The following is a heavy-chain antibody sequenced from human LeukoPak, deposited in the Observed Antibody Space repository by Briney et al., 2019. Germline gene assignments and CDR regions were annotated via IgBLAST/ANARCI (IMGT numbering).Heavy chain of an antibody. J-gene: IGHJ6*03. V-gene: IGHV3-21*01. D-gene: IGHD2/OR15-2a*01. CDR2: ITSSNNYI. CDR3: ARGEFGDYYYFYMDV. Sequence: PGGSLRLSCAASGFTFSSYSMNWVRQAPGKGLEWVSSITSSNNYIYYGDSVKGRFTISKDDAKNSLFLQMNSLRAEDTATYYCARGEFGDYYYFYMDVWGKGTTVTVSS. CDR1: GFTFSSYS.